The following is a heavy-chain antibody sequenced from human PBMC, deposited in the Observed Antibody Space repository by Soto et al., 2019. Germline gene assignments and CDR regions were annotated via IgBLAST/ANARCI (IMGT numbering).Heavy chain of an antibody. V-gene: IGHV3-21*04. CDR3: AREDSIIIPAVSDF. Sequence: GGSLRLSRVVSGFTFNNYGINWVRQAPGKGLEWVSTVSKSDYTYYSDSVKGRFTISRDNAKNTVSLQMNTLRAEDTAVYYCAREDSIIIPAVSDFWGQGTLVTVSS. CDR1: GFTFNNYG. D-gene: IGHD2-2*01. CDR2: VSKSDYT. J-gene: IGHJ4*02.